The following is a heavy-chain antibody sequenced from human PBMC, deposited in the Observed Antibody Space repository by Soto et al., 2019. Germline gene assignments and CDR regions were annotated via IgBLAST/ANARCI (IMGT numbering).Heavy chain of an antibody. J-gene: IGHJ4*02. CDR2: ISYDGSNK. V-gene: IGHV3-30*03. D-gene: IGHD3-22*01. Sequence: QVQLVESGGGVVQPGRSLRLSCAASGFTFSSYGMHWVRQAPGKGPEWVAVISYDGSNKYYADSVKGRFTISRDNSKNTLYLQMNSLRAEDTAVYYCATTYYYDSSGYYPDYWGQGSLVTVSS. CDR1: GFTFSSYG. CDR3: ATTYYYDSSGYYPDY.